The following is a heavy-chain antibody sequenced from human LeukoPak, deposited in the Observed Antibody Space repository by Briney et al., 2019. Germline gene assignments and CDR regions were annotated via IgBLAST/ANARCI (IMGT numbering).Heavy chain of an antibody. CDR1: GFTFSSYS. V-gene: IGHV3-21*01. CDR2: ISGSSSYI. CDR3: ANQYSSSWYYFDY. Sequence: PGGSLRLSCAASGFTFSSYSMNWVRQAPGKGLEWVSSISGSSSYIYYADSVKGRFTISRDNAKNSLYLQMNSLRAEDTAVYYCANQYSSSWYYFDYWGQGTLVTVSS. J-gene: IGHJ4*02. D-gene: IGHD6-13*01.